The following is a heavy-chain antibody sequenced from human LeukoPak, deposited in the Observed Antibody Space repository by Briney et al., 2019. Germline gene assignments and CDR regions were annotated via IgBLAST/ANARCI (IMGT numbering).Heavy chain of an antibody. CDR3: AAARGATIELLDY. D-gene: IGHD5-12*01. V-gene: IGHV1-58*01. CDR2: IVVGSGNT. CDR1: GFTFTRSA. J-gene: IGHJ4*02. Sequence: ASVKFSCKASGFTFTRSAVQWVRQARGQGLEWIGWIVVGSGNTKYAQKFQERVTITRDMSTSTAYMELSSLRSEDTAVYYCAAARGATIELLDYWGQGTLVTVSS.